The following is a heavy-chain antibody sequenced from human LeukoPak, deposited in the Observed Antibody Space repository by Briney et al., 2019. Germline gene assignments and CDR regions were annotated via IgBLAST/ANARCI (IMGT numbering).Heavy chain of an antibody. D-gene: IGHD1-14*01. CDR2: RYCDGNT. CDR1: GFTVITND. CDR3: ARGVEPLAANTLAY. V-gene: IGHV3-53*01. J-gene: IGHJ4*02. Sequence: AGSLTLSCAASGFTVITNDMTWFRQAPGKGLEWVLVRYCDGNTKYADSVQGRFTISRDNSKTTLYLEMNSLSPDDTAVYYCARGVEPLAANTLAYWGQGTLVTVSS.